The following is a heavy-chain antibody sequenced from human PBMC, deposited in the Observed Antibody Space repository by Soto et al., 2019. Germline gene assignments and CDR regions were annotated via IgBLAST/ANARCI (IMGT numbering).Heavy chain of an antibody. CDR3: AREVRGGFFDY. CDR2: IYSGGST. J-gene: IGHJ4*02. Sequence: EVQLVESGGGLIQPGGSLRLSCAVSGFIVSSNSMSWVRQAPGKGLEWVSIIYSGGSTYYADSAKGRFTISRDSSRNTLYLQMNSLRADDTAVYYCAREVRGGFFDYWGQGTLVTVSS. D-gene: IGHD2-2*01. CDR1: GFIVSSNS. V-gene: IGHV3-53*01.